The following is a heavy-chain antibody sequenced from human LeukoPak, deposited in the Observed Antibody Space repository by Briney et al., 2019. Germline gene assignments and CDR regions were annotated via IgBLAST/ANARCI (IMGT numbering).Heavy chain of an antibody. CDR1: GIAVSGNY. CDR3: AIAQTWDGLFES. CDR2: ISINTNT. Sequence: PGGSLRLSCAASGIAVSGNYMSWVRQTRGKGLEWVSFISINTNTFYADSVRGRFTISRDTSKNTLLLQMNSLRDEDSAIYYCAIAQTWDGLFESWGQGTLVTVSS. D-gene: IGHD1-26*01. V-gene: IGHV3-53*01. J-gene: IGHJ4*02.